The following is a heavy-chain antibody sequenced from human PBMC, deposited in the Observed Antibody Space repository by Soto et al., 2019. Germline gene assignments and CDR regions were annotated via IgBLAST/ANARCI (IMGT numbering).Heavy chain of an antibody. Sequence: SETLSLTCAVYGGSFSGYYWSWIRQPPGKGLEWIGEINHSGSTNYNPSLKSRVTISVDTSKNQFSLKLSSVTAADTAVYYCARLYGSGSANWFDPWGQGTLVTVSS. D-gene: IGHD3-10*01. V-gene: IGHV4-34*01. CDR1: GGSFSGYY. CDR2: INHSGST. CDR3: ARLYGSGSANWFDP. J-gene: IGHJ5*02.